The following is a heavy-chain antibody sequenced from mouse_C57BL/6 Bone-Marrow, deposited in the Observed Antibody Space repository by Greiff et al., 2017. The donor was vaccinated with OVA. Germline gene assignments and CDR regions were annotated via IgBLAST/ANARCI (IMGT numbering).Heavy chain of an antibody. V-gene: IGHV1-81*01. CDR3: ATLLLRPLYYYAMDY. J-gene: IGHJ4*01. CDR2: IYPRSGNT. CDR1: GYTFTSYG. D-gene: IGHD1-1*01. Sequence: QVQLQQSGAELARPGASVKLSCKASGYTFTSYGISWVKQRTGQGLEWIGEIYPRSGNTYYNEKFKGKATLTADKSSSTAYMELRILTSDDSAVYSCATLLLRPLYYYAMDYWGQGTSVTVSS.